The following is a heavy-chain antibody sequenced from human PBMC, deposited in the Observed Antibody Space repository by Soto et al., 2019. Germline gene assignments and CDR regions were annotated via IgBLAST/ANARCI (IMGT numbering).Heavy chain of an antibody. CDR2: INAGNGNT. J-gene: IGHJ4*02. Sequence: QVQLVQSGAEVKKPGASVKVSCKASGYTFTSYAMHWVRQAPGQRLEWMGWINAGNGNTKYSQKFQGRVTITRDTSASTAYMDLSSVRSEDTAVYYCARGPGGPDGPGDYWGQRTLVTVSS. CDR3: ARGPGGPDGPGDY. CDR1: GYTFTSYA. D-gene: IGHD2-15*01. V-gene: IGHV1-3*01.